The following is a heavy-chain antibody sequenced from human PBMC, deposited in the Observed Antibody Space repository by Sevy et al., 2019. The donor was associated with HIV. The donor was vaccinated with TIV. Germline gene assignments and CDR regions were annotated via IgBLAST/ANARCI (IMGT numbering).Heavy chain of an antibody. CDR1: GDSITSLY. D-gene: IGHD1-26*01. CDR3: AGENAWGRGYS. J-gene: IGHJ4*02. V-gene: IGHV4-59*08. CDR2: IYYNGHI. Sequence: SETLSLTCTVSGDSITSLYWNWIRQPPGKGLEWIANIYYNGHINHNPSLKSRVTLSLDTSKNQFSLRLSSVTAADTAMYYCAGENAWGRGYSWGQGTLVTVSS.